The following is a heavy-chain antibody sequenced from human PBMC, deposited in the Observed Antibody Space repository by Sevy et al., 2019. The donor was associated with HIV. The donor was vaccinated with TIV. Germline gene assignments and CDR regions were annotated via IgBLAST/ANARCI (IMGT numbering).Heavy chain of an antibody. Sequence: GGSLRLSCTTSGFRFSIYAMTWVRQAPGKGLEWVSSFCMGGDRIYYADSVRGRFTISRDDSKNTRYLEMNNLRAEDTAKYYCAGEGCSKGHDYWGQGTLVTVSS. D-gene: IGHD2-2*01. V-gene: IGHV3-23*01. CDR1: GFRFSIYA. CDR3: AGEGCSKGHDY. CDR2: FCMGGDRI. J-gene: IGHJ4*02.